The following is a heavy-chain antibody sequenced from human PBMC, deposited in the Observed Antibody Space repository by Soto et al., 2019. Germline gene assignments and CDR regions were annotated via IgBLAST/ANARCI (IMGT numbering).Heavy chain of an antibody. CDR3: ARGRYRLTGRCFPNWFDS. CDR2: IYHTGTI. D-gene: IGHD7-27*01. J-gene: IGHJ5*01. V-gene: IGHV4-30-4*08. Sequence: TSETLSLTCSVSGGSVSDKTYYWGWIRQPPGKGLEWLTSIYHTGTIYITPSLRSRLTISSDTSRNQFSLNLTSVTAADTAVYFCARGRYRLTGRCFPNWFDSWGQGALVTVSS. CDR1: GGSVSDKTYY.